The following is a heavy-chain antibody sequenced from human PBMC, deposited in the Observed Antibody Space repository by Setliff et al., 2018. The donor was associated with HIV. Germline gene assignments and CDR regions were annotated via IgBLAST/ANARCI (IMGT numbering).Heavy chain of an antibody. CDR1: GGSISRSSYY. CDR2: IYYSGST. Sequence: LSLTCTVSGGSISRSSYYWGWIRQPPGKGLEWIGSIYYSGSTYYNPSLKSRVTISVDTSKNQFSLNVNSVTAADTAVYYCARGGRSTVATWAWFDPWGQGTLVTVSS. CDR3: ARGGRSTVATWAWFDP. V-gene: IGHV4-39*01. D-gene: IGHD4-4*01. J-gene: IGHJ5*02.